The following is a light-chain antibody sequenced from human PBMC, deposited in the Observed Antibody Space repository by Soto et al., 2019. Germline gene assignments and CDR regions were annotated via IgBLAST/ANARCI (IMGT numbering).Light chain of an antibody. Sequence: QSALTQPASVSGSPGQSITISCTGTSSDVGGYNYVSWYQQHPGKAPKLMIYDVSNRPSGVSNRFSGSKSGNTASLTISRLQAEDEADYYCSSYTRSSTLYVVFGGGTKLTVL. J-gene: IGLJ2*01. CDR3: SSYTRSSTLYVV. CDR2: DVS. CDR1: SSDVGGYNY. V-gene: IGLV2-14*01.